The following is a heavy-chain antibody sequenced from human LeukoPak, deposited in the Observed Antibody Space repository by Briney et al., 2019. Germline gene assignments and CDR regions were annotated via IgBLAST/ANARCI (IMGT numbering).Heavy chain of an antibody. J-gene: IGHJ4*01. CDR2: YDPEKDET. CDR3: TTNLISLFGVGY. Sequence: GASVKVSCKVSGLSFIELSFHWVRQAPGKGLEWMGGYDPEKDETVYAQKFQGRVTMTDDTSTDTVYMQLSSLRSEDTAIYYCTTNLISLFGVGYWGHGTLVTVSS. CDR1: GLSFIELS. D-gene: IGHD3-3*01. V-gene: IGHV1-24*01.